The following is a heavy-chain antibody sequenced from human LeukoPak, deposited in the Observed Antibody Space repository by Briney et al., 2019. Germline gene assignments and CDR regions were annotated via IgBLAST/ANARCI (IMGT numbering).Heavy chain of an antibody. D-gene: IGHD3-10*02. Sequence: GRSLRLSCAASGFTFSSYAMHWVRQAPGKGLEWVSYIGISGSTKYYADSVKGRFTISRDNAKNSLYLQMNSLRAEDTAVYYCAELGITMIGGVWGKGTTVTISS. V-gene: IGHV3-48*03. CDR3: AELGITMIGGV. CDR1: GFTFSSYA. CDR2: IGISGSTK. J-gene: IGHJ6*04.